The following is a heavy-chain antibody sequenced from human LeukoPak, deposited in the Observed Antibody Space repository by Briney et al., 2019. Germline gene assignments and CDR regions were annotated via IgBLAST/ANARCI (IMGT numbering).Heavy chain of an antibody. J-gene: IGHJ5*02. V-gene: IGHV4-30-4*08. CDR2: IYYSGST. D-gene: IGHD2-8*02. Sequence: SETLSLTCTVSGGSTSSGDYYWSWIRQPPGKGLEWIGYIYYSGSTYYNPSLKSRVTISVDTSKNQFSLKLSSVTAADTAVYYCASEYGVTGTFWFDPWGQGTLVTVSS. CDR3: ASEYGVTGTFWFDP. CDR1: GGSTSSGDYY.